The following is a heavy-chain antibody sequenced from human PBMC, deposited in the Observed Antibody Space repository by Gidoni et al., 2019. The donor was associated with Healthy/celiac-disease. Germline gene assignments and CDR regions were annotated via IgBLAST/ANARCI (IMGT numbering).Heavy chain of an antibody. CDR1: GFTFSSYW. J-gene: IGHJ4*02. D-gene: IGHD3-9*01. CDR2: INSDGSST. CDR3: AIAPYYDILTGYLRPDGTFDY. V-gene: IGHV3-74*01. Sequence: EVQLVESGGGLVQPGGSLRLSCAASGFTFSSYWLHWVRQAPGKGLVWVSRINSDGSSTSYADSVKGRFTISRDNAKKTLYLQMNSLRAEDTAVYYCAIAPYYDILTGYLRPDGTFDYWGQGTLVTVSS.